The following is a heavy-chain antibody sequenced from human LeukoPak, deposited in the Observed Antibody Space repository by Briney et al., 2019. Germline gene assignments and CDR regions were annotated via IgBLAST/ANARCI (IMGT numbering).Heavy chain of an antibody. V-gene: IGHV1-18*01. J-gene: IGHJ4*02. CDR2: ISAYNGNT. Sequence: GASVKVSCKASGYTFTSYGISWVRQAPGQGLEWMGWISAYNGNTDYAQKLQGRVTMTTDTSTSTAYMELRSLRSDDTAVYYCARGHTDSYSGSYYPHYWGQGTLVTVSS. CDR1: GYTFTSYG. CDR3: ARGHTDSYSGSYYPHY. D-gene: IGHD1-26*01.